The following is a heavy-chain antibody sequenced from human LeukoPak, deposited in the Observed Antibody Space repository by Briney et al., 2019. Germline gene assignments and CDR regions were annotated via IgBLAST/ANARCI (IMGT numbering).Heavy chain of an antibody. V-gene: IGHV3-30*18. J-gene: IGHJ4*02. CDR2: ISYDSSYK. CDR3: AKDSRRFDSDEFFFDY. D-gene: IGHD3-22*01. Sequence: GGSLRLSCAASGFTFTNYGIHWVRQAPGKGLEWVAVISYDSSYKYYADSVKGRFTISRDNSKNTVYLQMNGLRAEDTAVYYCAKDSRRFDSDEFFFDYWGQGTLVTVSS. CDR1: GFTFTNYG.